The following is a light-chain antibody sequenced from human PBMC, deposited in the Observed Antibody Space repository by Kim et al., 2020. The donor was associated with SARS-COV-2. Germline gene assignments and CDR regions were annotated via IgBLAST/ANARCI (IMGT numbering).Light chain of an antibody. J-gene: IGKJ2*01. CDR2: DAS. CDR1: QSVRSY. Sequence: EIVLTQSPATLPLSPGERATLSCRASQSVRSYLAWYQQKPGQAPRLLIYDASNRATGIPARFSGSGSGTDFTLTISSLEPEDFAVYYCQQRSNWPRTFGQGTKLEI. V-gene: IGKV3-11*01. CDR3: QQRSNWPRT.